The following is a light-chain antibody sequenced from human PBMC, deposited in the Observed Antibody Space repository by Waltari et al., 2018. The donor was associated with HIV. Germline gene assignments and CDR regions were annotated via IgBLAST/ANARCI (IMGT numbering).Light chain of an antibody. CDR2: LGS. CDR1: KSLLHSNGHSY. Sequence: DIVMTQSPLSLPVTPGEPASISCRSSKSLLHSNGHSYLDWYLQKPGQSPQLLIYLGSNRASGVPDRFSGSGSGTDFTLKISRVEAEDVGVYYCMQVLQTPPTFGQGTKVEIK. V-gene: IGKV2-28*01. CDR3: MQVLQTPPT. J-gene: IGKJ1*01.